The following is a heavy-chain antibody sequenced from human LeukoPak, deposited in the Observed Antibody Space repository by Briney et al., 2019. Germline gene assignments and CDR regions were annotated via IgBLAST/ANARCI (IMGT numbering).Heavy chain of an antibody. CDR3: ARDPPYCGGDCGYFDY. J-gene: IGHJ4*02. CDR1: GYTFTGYY. CDR2: INPNSGGT. D-gene: IGHD2-21*02. V-gene: IGHV1-2*02. Sequence: ASVKVSCKASGYTFTGYYMHWVRQAPGQGLEWMGWINPNSGGTNYAQKFQGRVTMTRDTSISTAYMELSRLRSEDTAVYYCARDPPYCGGDCGYFDYWGQGTLVTVSS.